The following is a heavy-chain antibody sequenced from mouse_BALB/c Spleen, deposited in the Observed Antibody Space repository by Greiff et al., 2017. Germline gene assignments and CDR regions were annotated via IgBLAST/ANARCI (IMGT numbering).Heavy chain of an antibody. CDR3: ARGQGYFDY. CDR2: ISSGGST. CDR1: GFTFSSYA. Sequence: EVMLVESGGGLVKPGGSLKLSCAASGFTFSSYAMSWVRQTPEKRLEWVASISSGGSTYYPDSVKGRFTISRDNARNILYLQMSSLRSEDTAMYYCARGQGYFDYWGQGTTLTVAS. J-gene: IGHJ2*01. V-gene: IGHV5-6-5*01.